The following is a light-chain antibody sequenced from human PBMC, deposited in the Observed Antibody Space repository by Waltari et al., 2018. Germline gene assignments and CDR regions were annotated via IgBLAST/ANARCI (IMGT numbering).Light chain of an antibody. Sequence: EIVMTQSPLSLPVTPGEPASISCRSSPSLRNLNGYNYLDWYLQKPGQSPKLLIYLGSSRASGVPGRFSGSGSGTDFTLLISRVEADDVGVYYCMQARQTPFTFGQGTKVEIK. CDR2: LGS. CDR1: PSLRNLNGYNY. CDR3: MQARQTPFT. J-gene: IGKJ2*01. V-gene: IGKV2-28*01.